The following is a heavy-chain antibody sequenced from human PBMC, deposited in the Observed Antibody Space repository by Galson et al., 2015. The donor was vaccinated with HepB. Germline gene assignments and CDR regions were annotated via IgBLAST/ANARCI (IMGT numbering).Heavy chain of an antibody. V-gene: IGHV3-48*02. D-gene: IGHD4-17*01. CDR1: GFTFSSYS. CDR3: ARALTTTVTTLAPYY. Sequence: SLRLSCAASGFTFSSYSMNWVRQAPGKGLEWVSYISSSSSTIYYADSVKARFTISRDNAKNSLYLQMNSLRDEDTAVYYCARALTTTVTTLAPYYWGQGTLVTVSS. CDR2: ISSSSSTI. J-gene: IGHJ4*02.